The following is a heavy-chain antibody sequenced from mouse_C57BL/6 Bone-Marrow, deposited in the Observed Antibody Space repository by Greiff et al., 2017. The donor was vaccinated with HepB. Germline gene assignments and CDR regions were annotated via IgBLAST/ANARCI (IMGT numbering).Heavy chain of an antibody. CDR2: IDPKSGGT. Sequence: QVQLQQPGAELVKPGASVKLSCKASGYTFTSYWTHWVKQRPGRGLEWIGRIDPKSGGTKYNEKFKSQATLTVDKPASTAYMQLSSLTSEDTAVYYCARRGSSPVNYWGQGTTLTVSS. D-gene: IGHD1-1*01. CDR1: GYTFTSYW. CDR3: ARRGSSPVNY. V-gene: IGHV1-72*01. J-gene: IGHJ2*01.